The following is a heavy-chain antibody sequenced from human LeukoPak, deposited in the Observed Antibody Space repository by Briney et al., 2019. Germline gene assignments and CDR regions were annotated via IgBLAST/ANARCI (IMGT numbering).Heavy chain of an antibody. J-gene: IGHJ4*02. V-gene: IGHV3-48*02. Sequence: GGSLRLSCAASGFTLSSYSMSWVRQAPGKGLEWISYVSSSSGSIYYADSVKGRFTISRDNATNTLYLQMNSLREEDTSVYYYARVPEYDTSSYWYDYWGQGTLVTVSS. CDR1: GFTLSSYS. CDR2: VSSSSGSI. D-gene: IGHD3-10*01. CDR3: ARVPEYDTSSYWYDY.